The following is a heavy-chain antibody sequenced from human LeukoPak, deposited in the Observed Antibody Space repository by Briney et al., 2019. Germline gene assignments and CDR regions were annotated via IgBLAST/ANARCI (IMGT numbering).Heavy chain of an antibody. V-gene: IGHV1-2*02. CDR2: NTPISGGK. Sequence: ASVKVSCKASGYTFTGHYMHWVRQAPGQRLEWVGWNTPISGGKDYAQSFQCRVTMTRDTSISTAYMELSRLRSDDTAVYYCAFGDYTLDYWGQGTLVTGSS. D-gene: IGHD4-17*01. CDR1: GYTFTGHY. J-gene: IGHJ4*02. CDR3: AFGDYTLDY.